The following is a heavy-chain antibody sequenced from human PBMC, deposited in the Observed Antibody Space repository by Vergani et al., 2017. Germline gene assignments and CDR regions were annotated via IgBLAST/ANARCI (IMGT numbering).Heavy chain of an antibody. J-gene: IGHJ6*03. CDR3: ARDPLYSSSSYYYYYYYMDV. D-gene: IGHD6-6*01. Sequence: QVQLVQSGAEVKKPGASVKVSCKASGGTFSSYAISWVRQAPGQGLEWMGRIIPILGIANYAQKFQGRVTITADKSTSTAYMELSSLRSEDTAVYYCARDPLYSSSSYYYYYYYMDVWGKGTTVTVSS. V-gene: IGHV1-69*04. CDR2: IIPILGIA. CDR1: GGTFSSYA.